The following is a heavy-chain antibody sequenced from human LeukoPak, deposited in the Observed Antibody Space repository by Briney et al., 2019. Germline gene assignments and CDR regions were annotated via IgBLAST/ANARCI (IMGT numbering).Heavy chain of an antibody. CDR1: GFTFSAYE. CDR3: ARDSQYYYGSGTGDV. J-gene: IGHJ6*02. CDR2: IRSSGDNI. Sequence: TGGSLRLSCAASGFTFSAYEMNWVRQAPGKGLEWVSYIRSSGDNIYYADSVTGRYTTSRENAKKSLYVDKSRLRGEETAVYYCARDSQYYYGSGTGDVWGQGTTVIVSS. D-gene: IGHD3-10*01. V-gene: IGHV3-48*03.